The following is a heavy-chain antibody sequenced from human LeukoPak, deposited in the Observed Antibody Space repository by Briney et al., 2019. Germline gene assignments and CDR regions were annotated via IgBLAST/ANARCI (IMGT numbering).Heavy chain of an antibody. V-gene: IGHV3-21*01. Sequence: PGGSLRLSCAASGFTFSSYSMNWVRQAPGKGLEWVSSTSSSSSYIYYADSVKGRFTISRDNAKNSLYLQMNSLRAEDTAVYYCARGSGYDYYYGMGVWGQGTTVTVSS. CDR2: TSSSSSYI. D-gene: IGHD3-22*01. J-gene: IGHJ6*02. CDR3: ARGSGYDYYYGMGV. CDR1: GFTFSSYS.